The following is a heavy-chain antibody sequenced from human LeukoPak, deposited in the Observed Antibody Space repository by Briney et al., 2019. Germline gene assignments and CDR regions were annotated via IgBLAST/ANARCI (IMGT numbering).Heavy chain of an antibody. CDR2: IYYSGST. J-gene: IGHJ3*02. CDR1: GGSISSYY. CDR3: AGDDYRAAYAFDI. Sequence: SETLSFTCTVSGGSISSYYWSWIRQPPGKGLEWIGYIYYSGSTNYNPSLKSRVTISVDTSKNQFSLKLSSVTAADTAVYYCAGDDYRAAYAFDIWGQGTMVTVSS. V-gene: IGHV4-59*08. D-gene: IGHD4-11*01.